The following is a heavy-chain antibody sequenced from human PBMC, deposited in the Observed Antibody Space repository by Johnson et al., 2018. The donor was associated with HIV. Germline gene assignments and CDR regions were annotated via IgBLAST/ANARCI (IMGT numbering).Heavy chain of an antibody. D-gene: IGHD6-19*01. CDR2: IKQDGSDK. Sequence: EVQLVESGGGLVQPGGSLRLSCAASGFTFSTFWMSWVRQAPGKGLEWVANIKQDGSDKNYVDSVKGRFTISRDNAKNSLYLQMNSLRAEDTALYYCARDNIYGSAWGDAFDVWGQGTMVTVSS. V-gene: IGHV3-7*03. CDR1: GFTFSTFW. J-gene: IGHJ3*01. CDR3: ARDNIYGSAWGDAFDV.